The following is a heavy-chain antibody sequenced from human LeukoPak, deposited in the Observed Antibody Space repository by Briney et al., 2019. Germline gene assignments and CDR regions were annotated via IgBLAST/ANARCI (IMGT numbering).Heavy chain of an antibody. CDR3: ARAAYDSSGYLTP. CDR2: IWYDGTNK. Sequence: GGSLRLSCAASGFTFSSYGMHWVRQAPGKGLEWVAVIWYDGTNKYYADSVKGRFTISRDNSKNTLFLQMNSLRAKDTAVYYCARAAYDSSGYLTPWGQGTLVTVSS. J-gene: IGHJ5*02. V-gene: IGHV3-33*01. D-gene: IGHD3-22*01. CDR1: GFTFSSYG.